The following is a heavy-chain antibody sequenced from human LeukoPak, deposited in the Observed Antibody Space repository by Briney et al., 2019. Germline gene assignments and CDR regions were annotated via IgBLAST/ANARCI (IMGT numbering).Heavy chain of an antibody. CDR1: GYTFTGYY. D-gene: IGHD6-19*01. Sequence: GASVKVSCKASGYTFTGYYMHWVRQAPGQGLEWMGWINPNSGGTNYAQKFQGRVTMTRDTSISTAYMELSRLRSDDTAVYYCARDRGSVAGSPFDYWGQGTLVTVSS. CDR2: INPNSGGT. CDR3: ARDRGSVAGSPFDY. J-gene: IGHJ4*02. V-gene: IGHV1-2*02.